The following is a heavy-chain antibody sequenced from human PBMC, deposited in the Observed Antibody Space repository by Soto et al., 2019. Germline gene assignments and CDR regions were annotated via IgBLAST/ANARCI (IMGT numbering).Heavy chain of an antibody. CDR3: AKPHYYGSGSYYYYYYGMDV. V-gene: IGHV3-30*18. D-gene: IGHD3-10*01. CDR2: ISYDGSNK. CDR1: GFTFSSYG. J-gene: IGHJ6*02. Sequence: HPGGSLRLSCAASGFTFSSYGMHWVRQAPGKGLEWVAVISYDGSNKYYADSVKGRFTISRDNSKNTLYLQMNSLRAEDTAVYYCAKPHYYGSGSYYYYYYGMDVWGQGTTVTVSS.